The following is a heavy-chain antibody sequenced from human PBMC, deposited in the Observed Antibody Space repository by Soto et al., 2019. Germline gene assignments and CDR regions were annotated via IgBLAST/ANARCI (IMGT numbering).Heavy chain of an antibody. Sequence: PGGSLRLSCAASGFTFSSYSMNWVRQAPGKGLEWVSYISSSSSTIYYADSVKGRFTISRDNAKNSLYLQMNSLRDEDTAVYYCARDYVTDLPNYYGSGSYSPSGYWGQGTLVTVSS. CDR3: ARDYVTDLPNYYGSGSYSPSGY. D-gene: IGHD3-10*01. J-gene: IGHJ4*02. CDR1: GFTFSSYS. V-gene: IGHV3-48*02. CDR2: ISSSSSTI.